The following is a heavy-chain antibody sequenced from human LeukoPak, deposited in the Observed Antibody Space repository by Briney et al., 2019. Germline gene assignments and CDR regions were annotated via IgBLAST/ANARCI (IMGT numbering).Heavy chain of an antibody. CDR3: ARGSGWNSFDP. V-gene: IGHV4-61*02. CDR1: GGSITSDLYY. J-gene: IGHJ5*02. D-gene: IGHD6-19*01. Sequence: SETLSLTCTVSGGSITSDLYYWTWIRQPPGKGLEWIGRIYTNGCTDYNPSLKSRVTISVDTSKNQFSLKVSLVTAADTAFYYCARGSGWNSFDPWGQGTLVTVSS. CDR2: IYTNGCT.